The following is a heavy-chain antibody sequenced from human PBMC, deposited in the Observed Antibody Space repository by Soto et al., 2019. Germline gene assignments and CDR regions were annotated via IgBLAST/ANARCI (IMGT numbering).Heavy chain of an antibody. V-gene: IGHV3-21*01. CDR2: ISSSSSYI. D-gene: IGHD6-13*01. CDR3: ARDLEQQQVLGTYYYYGNDV. Sequence: GGSLRLSCAASGFTFSSYSMNWVRQAPGKGLEWVSSISSSSSYIYYANSVKGRFTISRDNAKNSLYLQMNSLRVEDTAVYYCARDLEQQQVLGTYYYYGNDVWGQGTTVTVSS. CDR1: GFTFSSYS. J-gene: IGHJ6*02.